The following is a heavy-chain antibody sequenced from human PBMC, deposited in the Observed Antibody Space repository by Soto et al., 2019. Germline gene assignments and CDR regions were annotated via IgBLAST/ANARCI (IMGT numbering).Heavy chain of an antibody. CDR1: GGSFSGYY. CDR2: INHSGST. Sequence: PSETLSLTCAVYGGSFSGYYWSWIRQPPGKGLEWIGEINHSGSTNYNPSLKSRVTISVDTSKNQFSLKLSSVTAADTAVYYCARGRQWLTYNWFDPWGQGTLVTVSS. J-gene: IGHJ5*02. V-gene: IGHV4-34*01. D-gene: IGHD6-19*01. CDR3: ARGRQWLTYNWFDP.